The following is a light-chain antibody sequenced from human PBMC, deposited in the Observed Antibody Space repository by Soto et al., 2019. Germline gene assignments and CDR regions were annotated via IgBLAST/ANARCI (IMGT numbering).Light chain of an antibody. CDR2: SNN. CDR3: AAWDDSLNGVV. J-gene: IGLJ2*01. V-gene: IGLV1-44*01. CDR1: SSNVGGNT. Sequence: QSVLTQPPSASGTPGQRVTISCSGSSSNVGGNTVDWYQQLPGTAPKLLIYSNNERPSGVPDRFSGSKSGTSASLAISGLQCEDEADYYCAAWDDSLNGVVFGVGTKLTVL.